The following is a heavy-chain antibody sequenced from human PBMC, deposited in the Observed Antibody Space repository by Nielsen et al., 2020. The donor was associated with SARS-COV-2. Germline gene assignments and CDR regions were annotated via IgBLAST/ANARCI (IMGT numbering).Heavy chain of an antibody. J-gene: IGHJ6*03. CDR1: GGSISSSSYY. CDR2: IYYSGST. CDR3: ARDTRVAVAAIYYYYYMDV. V-gene: IGHV4-39*07. D-gene: IGHD6-19*01. Sequence: SETLSLTCTVSGGSISSSSYYWGWIRQPPGKGLEWIGSIYYSGSTYYNPSLKSRVTISVDTSKNQFSLKLSSVTVADTAVYYCARDTRVAVAAIYYYYYMDVWGKGTTVTVSS.